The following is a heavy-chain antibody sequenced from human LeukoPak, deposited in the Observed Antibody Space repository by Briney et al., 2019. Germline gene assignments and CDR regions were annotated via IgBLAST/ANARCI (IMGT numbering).Heavy chain of an antibody. D-gene: IGHD5-12*01. V-gene: IGHV5-51*01. J-gene: IGHJ4*02. CDR1: GYSLSNYW. Sequence: GESLKISCKVSGYSLSNYWIGWVRQMPGRGLEWMGIIYPGDSDTRYSPSFQGLVTFSADKSISTAYLQWNSLKASDTAMYYCARYNTGYYYFDFWGPGTLVTVSS. CDR2: IYPGDSDT. CDR3: ARYNTGYYYFDF.